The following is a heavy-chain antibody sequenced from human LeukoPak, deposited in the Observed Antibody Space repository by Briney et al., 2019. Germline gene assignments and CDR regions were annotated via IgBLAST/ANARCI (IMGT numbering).Heavy chain of an antibody. V-gene: IGHV3-74*01. J-gene: IGHJ4*02. Sequence: GGSLRLSCAASGITFGNNWMHWVRQAPGKGLVWVSRINSDGSSTSYADSVKGRFTISRDNAKNTLYLQMNSLRAEDTAVYYCATLKKVAFGMNYWGQGTLVTVSS. CDR1: GITFGNNW. CDR2: INSDGSST. D-gene: IGHD3-10*01. CDR3: ATLKKVAFGMNY.